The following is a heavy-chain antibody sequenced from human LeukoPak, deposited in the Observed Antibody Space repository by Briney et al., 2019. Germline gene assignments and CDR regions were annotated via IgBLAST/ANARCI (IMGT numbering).Heavy chain of an antibody. CDR3: AREAVGDYDRYYYYYMDV. V-gene: IGHV3-7*01. D-gene: IGHD4-17*01. J-gene: IGHJ6*03. Sequence: PGGSLRLSCAASGFTFSSYWMSWVRQAPGKGLEWVANIKQDGSEKYYVDSVKGRFTISRDNAKNSLYLQMNSLRAEDTAVYYCAREAVGDYDRYYYYYMDVWGKGTTVTVSS. CDR2: IKQDGSEK. CDR1: GFTFSSYW.